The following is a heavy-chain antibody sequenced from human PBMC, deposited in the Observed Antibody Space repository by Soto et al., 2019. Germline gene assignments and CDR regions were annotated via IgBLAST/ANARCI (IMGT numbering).Heavy chain of an antibody. D-gene: IGHD3-22*01. CDR1: GLTLSSAG. CDR3: TTDSYFTMSLVRFDL. J-gene: IGHJ4*01. Sequence: GRSLKLPCEASGLTLSSAGITWFRQVPGKALEWVGRIRSKTDGGTTDFAAFVKCRFAISRDDSKNMVFLQMNSLKIEDTAMYYCTTDSYFTMSLVRFDLWAQGTLVIVSS. V-gene: IGHV3-15*07. CDR2: IRSKTDGGTT.